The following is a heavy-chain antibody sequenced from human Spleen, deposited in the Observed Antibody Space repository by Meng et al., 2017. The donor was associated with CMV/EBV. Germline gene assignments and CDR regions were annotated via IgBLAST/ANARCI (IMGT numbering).Heavy chain of an antibody. CDR1: GFTFDDFA. J-gene: IGHJ6*02. CDR2: ISSDGSST. V-gene: IGHV3-74*03. D-gene: IGHD3-3*01. CDR3: ARDRLSPFYDSGSGAHATTHGVDV. Sequence: GESLKISCVGSGFTFDDFAMHWVRQIPGKGLVWVSRISSDGSSTTYADSVKGRFTISRDNTKNTVHLQMNSLRVEDTAIYYCARDRLSPFYDSGSGAHATTHGVDVWGQGTTVTVSS.